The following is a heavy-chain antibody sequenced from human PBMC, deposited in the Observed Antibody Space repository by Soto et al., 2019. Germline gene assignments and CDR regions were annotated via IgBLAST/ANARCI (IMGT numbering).Heavy chain of an antibody. V-gene: IGHV3-74*01. CDR2: IDGDGTTT. Sequence: GGSLRLSCAASGFALSTSRMHWVRQAPGKGLVWVSHIDGDGTTTNYADSVKGRFTISRDDAKNSVYLQMNSLRAEDTAMYYCTRDMWTYSGTWESNHWGQGILVTVSS. D-gene: IGHD1-26*01. J-gene: IGHJ5*02. CDR3: TRDMWTYSGTWESNH. CDR1: GFALSTSR.